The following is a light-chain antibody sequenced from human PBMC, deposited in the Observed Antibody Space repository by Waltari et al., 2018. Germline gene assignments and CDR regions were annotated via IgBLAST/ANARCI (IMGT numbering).Light chain of an antibody. CDR3: QSFDNYVSGGTV. CDR2: GNT. J-gene: IGLJ3*02. V-gene: IGLV1-40*01. CDR1: SSNIGAGHD. Sequence: QSVLTQPPSVSGAPGQRVTISCTGSSSNIGAGHDVHWYQRLPGTAPKLLIYGNTKRPSGGPDRFSGSKSVTSASLAITGLQAEDEADYFCQSFDNYVSGGTVFGGGTKLAVL.